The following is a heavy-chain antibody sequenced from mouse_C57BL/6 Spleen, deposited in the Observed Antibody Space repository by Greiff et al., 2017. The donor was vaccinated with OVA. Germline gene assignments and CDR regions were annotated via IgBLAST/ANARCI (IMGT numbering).Heavy chain of an antibody. J-gene: IGHJ2*01. Sequence: VQLQQSGPELVKPGASVKISCKASGYAFSSSWMNWVKQSPGKGLEWIGRIYPGDGDTNYNGKFKGKATLTADKSSSTAYMQLSSLTSEDSAVYFCARSPFYYYGSSYPWYFDYWGQGTTLTVSS. V-gene: IGHV1-82*01. CDR3: ARSPFYYYGSSYPWYFDY. D-gene: IGHD1-1*01. CDR2: IYPGDGDT. CDR1: GYAFSSSW.